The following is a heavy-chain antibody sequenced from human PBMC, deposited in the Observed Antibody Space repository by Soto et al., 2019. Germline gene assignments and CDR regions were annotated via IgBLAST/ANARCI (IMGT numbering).Heavy chain of an antibody. CDR1: GVTFSVYA. CDR3: ASQGVGDWANYYSCSGMDV. J-gene: IGHJ6*02. D-gene: IGHD2-21*02. CDR2: VTANGGST. V-gene: IGHV3-23*01. Sequence: EVQLLDSGGGCVQPGGYLRLPCAATGVTFSVYAMTWFRQAPGKLLWWVSPVTANGGSTYSADSVTGRFTISRDNSKTTLFLQMNSLRAEDTAVYYCASQGVGDWANYYSCSGMDVWGQGTTVTVSS.